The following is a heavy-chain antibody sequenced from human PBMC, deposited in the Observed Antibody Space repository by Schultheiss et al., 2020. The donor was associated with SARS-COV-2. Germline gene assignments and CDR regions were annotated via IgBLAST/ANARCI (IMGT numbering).Heavy chain of an antibody. D-gene: IGHD6-13*01. V-gene: IGHV4-38-2*01. J-gene: IGHJ4*02. CDR2: INHSGST. CDR3: ASRAAAGSY. CDR1: GYSISSGYY. Sequence: SETLSLTCAVSGYSISSGYYWGWIRQPPGKGLEWIGEINHSGSTNYNPSLKSRVTISVDTSKNQFSLKLSSVTAADTAVYYCASRAAAGSYWGQGTLVTVSS.